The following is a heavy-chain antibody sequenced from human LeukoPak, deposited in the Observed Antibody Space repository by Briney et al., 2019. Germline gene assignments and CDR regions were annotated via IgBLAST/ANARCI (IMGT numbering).Heavy chain of an antibody. CDR3: ASTIAAAGTTLRFDP. CDR2: IIPIFGTA. Sequence: ASVKVSCKASGGTFSSYAISWVRQAPGQGLEWMGRIIPIFGTANYAQKFQGRVTITTDESTSTAYMELSSLRSEDTAVYYSASTIAAAGTTLRFDPWGQGTLVTVSS. D-gene: IGHD6-13*01. J-gene: IGHJ5*02. V-gene: IGHV1-69*05. CDR1: GGTFSSYA.